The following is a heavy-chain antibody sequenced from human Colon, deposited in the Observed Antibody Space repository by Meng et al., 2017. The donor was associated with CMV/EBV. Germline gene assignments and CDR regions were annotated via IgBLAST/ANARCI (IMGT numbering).Heavy chain of an antibody. CDR3: ARASCGSRSCTRGDFWSGYHFDC. V-gene: IGHV3-53*01. J-gene: IGHJ4*02. D-gene: IGHD3-3*01. CDR1: GFGVGTNH. CDR2: IYIGGNT. Sequence: GGSLRLSCAASGFGVGTNHMTWVRQAPGKGLEWVSVIYIGGNTYYADSVRGRFTISRDSAKNAVHLEMNDLRAEDTAIFYCARASCGSRSCTRGDFWSGYHFDCWGQGTLVTVSS.